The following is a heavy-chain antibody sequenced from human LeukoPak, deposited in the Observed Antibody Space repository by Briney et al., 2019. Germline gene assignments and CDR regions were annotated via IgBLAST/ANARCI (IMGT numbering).Heavy chain of an antibody. CDR1: GFSISTFE. V-gene: IGHV3-48*03. CDR3: ARNRQWLLADY. CDR2: ISDSGSAI. D-gene: IGHD3-22*01. Sequence: PGGSLRLSCAASGFSISTFEMNWVRQAPGKGLEWVSYISDSGSAIQHADSVKGRFTISRDNAQNSLYLQMNSLRAEDTAVYFCARNRQWLLADYWGQGTVVTVSS. J-gene: IGHJ4*02.